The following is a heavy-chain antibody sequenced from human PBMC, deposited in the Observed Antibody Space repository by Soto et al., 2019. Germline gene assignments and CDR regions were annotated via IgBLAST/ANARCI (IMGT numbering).Heavy chain of an antibody. CDR1: GFTFSLYG. CDR3: AKWRDSTLLRWQYLDS. V-gene: IGHV3-30*18. D-gene: IGHD4-4*01. J-gene: IGHJ4*02. CDR2: ISYEGRNK. Sequence: QVQLVESGGDVIQSGRSLRLSCAVSGFTFSLYGMHWIRQAPGKGLEWVAFISYEGRNKYYVDSVKDRFTISRDNSKNTVSLQMDSLRPGETAVYYCAKWRDSTLLRWQYLDSWGQGTQVTVSS.